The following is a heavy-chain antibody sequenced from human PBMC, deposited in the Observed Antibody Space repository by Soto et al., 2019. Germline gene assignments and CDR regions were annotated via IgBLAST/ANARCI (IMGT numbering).Heavy chain of an antibody. D-gene: IGHD3-10*01. V-gene: IGHV3-48*01. CDR2: ISTNNDAI. Sequence: EVQLVESGGGLVQPGGSLRLSCAASGFSISDCSMNWVRRAPGKGLEWISYISTNNDAIYYADSVKGRFTIPRDNAKNSLYLQMNSLRAEDTALYYCASVRGSRRSGSYPSYWGQGTLVTVSS. J-gene: IGHJ4*02. CDR1: GFSISDCS. CDR3: ASVRGSRRSGSYPSY.